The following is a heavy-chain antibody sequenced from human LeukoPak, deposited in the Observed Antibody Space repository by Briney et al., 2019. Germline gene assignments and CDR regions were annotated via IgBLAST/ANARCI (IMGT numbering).Heavy chain of an antibody. CDR1: GFTFSSYE. CDR2: ISPSGDIT. V-gene: IGHV3-23*01. CDR3: VRDLHWSGFDV. Sequence: GGSLRLSCAASGFTFSSYEMNWVRQAPGKGLEWVSGISPSGDITYYADSVMGRFSISRDNPKSTVSLQMSSLRAEDTALYYCVRDLHWSGFDVWGQGTMVTVSS. J-gene: IGHJ3*01. D-gene: IGHD3-3*01.